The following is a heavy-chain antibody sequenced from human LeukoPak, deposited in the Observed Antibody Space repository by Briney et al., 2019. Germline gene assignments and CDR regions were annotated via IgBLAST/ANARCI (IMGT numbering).Heavy chain of an antibody. Sequence: GGSLRLSCAASGFTFSSYSMNWVRQAPGKGLEWVSSISSSSSYIYYAGSVKGRFTISRDNAKNSLYLQMNSLRAEDTAVYYCARGMGDYVYYYYGMDVWGKGTTVTVSS. J-gene: IGHJ6*04. D-gene: IGHD4-17*01. CDR2: ISSSSSYI. CDR1: GFTFSSYS. CDR3: ARGMGDYVYYYYGMDV. V-gene: IGHV3-21*01.